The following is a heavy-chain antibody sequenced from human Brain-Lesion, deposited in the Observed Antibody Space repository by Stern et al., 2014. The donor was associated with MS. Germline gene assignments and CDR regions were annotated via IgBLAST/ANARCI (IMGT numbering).Heavy chain of an antibody. CDR3: AGAIGKYELLESFDM. J-gene: IGHJ3*02. V-gene: IGHV4-30-4*01. D-gene: IGHD1-1*01. CDR2: IYYSGTT. CDR1: GASVGGGDWY. Sequence: QVQLQESGPGLVKPSQTLSLACAVSGASVGGGDWYWSWIRQPPGKGLEGLGPIYYSGTTYYNPSLKSRLIISLDTSRNQFSLNLTSVTAADTAVYYCAGAIGKYELLESFDMWGQGTMVTVSS.